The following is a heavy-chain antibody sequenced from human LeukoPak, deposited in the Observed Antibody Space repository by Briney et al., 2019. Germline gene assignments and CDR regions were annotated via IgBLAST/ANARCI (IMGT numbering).Heavy chain of an antibody. CDR1: GYTFTGYY. CDR2: INPNSGGT. CDR3: ARGRAYYDSSGYHWFDP. Sequence: ASVKVSCKASGYTFTGYYMHWVRQAPGQGIEWMGWINPNSGGTNYAQKFQGRVTMTRDTSISTAYMELSRLRSDDTAVYYCARGRAYYDSSGYHWFDPRGQGTLVTVSS. J-gene: IGHJ5*02. D-gene: IGHD3-22*01. V-gene: IGHV1-2*02.